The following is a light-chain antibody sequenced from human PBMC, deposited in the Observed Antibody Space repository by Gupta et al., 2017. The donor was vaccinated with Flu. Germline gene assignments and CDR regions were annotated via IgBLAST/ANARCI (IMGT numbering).Light chain of an antibody. CDR2: LGS. V-gene: IGKV2-28*01. CDR3: MQAINSPFT. J-gene: IGKJ3*01. CDR1: RSLLHSDGDDY. Sequence: DVVMPTSPLSLPVTPGAPASISCRSSRSLLHSDGDDYLVWYLQRPGQSPQLLIYLGSNRASGVPDRFSGSGSGTDFTLKISSVEAEDVGVYYCMQAINSPFTFGQGTXVDIK.